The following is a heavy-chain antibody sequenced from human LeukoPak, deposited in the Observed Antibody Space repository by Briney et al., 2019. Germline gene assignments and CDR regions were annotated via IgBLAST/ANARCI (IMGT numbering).Heavy chain of an antibody. Sequence: GGSLRLSCAASGFTFSSYAMSWVRQAPGKGLEWVSAISGSGGSTYYADSVKGRFTISRDSSKNTLYLQMSSLRAEDTAVYYCVREDLGIEYWGQGTLVTVSP. CDR3: VREDLGIEY. CDR2: ISGSGGST. CDR1: GFTFSSYA. D-gene: IGHD3/OR15-3a*01. J-gene: IGHJ4*02. V-gene: IGHV3-23*01.